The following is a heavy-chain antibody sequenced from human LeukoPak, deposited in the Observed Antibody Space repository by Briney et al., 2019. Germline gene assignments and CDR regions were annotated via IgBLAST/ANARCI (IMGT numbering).Heavy chain of an antibody. D-gene: IGHD3-10*01. V-gene: IGHV3-30-3*01. J-gene: IGHJ3*02. CDR2: ISYDGSNK. Sequence: PGGSLRLSCAASGFTFSSYAMHWVRQAPGKGLEWVAVISYDGSNKYYADSVKGRFTISRDNSKNTLYLQMNSLRAEDTAVYYCARDREYYGSGSYPSAFDIWGQGTMVTVSS. CDR3: ARDREYYGSGSYPSAFDI. CDR1: GFTFSSYA.